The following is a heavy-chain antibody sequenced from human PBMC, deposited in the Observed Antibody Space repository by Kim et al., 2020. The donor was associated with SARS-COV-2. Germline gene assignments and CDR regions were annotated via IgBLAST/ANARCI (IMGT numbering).Heavy chain of an antibody. CDR2: INPSGGST. CDR1: GYTFTSYY. Sequence: ASVKVSCKASGYTFTSYYMHWVRQAPGQGLEWMGIINPSGGSTSYAQKFQGRVTMTRDTSTSTVYMELSSLRSEDTAVYYCARDQNDRYSGSCLGPWGQGTLVTVSS. J-gene: IGHJ5*02. CDR3: ARDQNDRYSGSCLGP. D-gene: IGHD1-26*01. V-gene: IGHV1-46*01.